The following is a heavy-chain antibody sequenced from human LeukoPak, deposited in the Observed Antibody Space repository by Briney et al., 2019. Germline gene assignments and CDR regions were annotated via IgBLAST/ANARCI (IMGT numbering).Heavy chain of an antibody. Sequence: GGPLSLPCAASGFSFSRYAMSWVRQAPGKGLEYLSGISASGSKTPYADSVKGRFTISRDNSKNTLSLQMNSLMADDTAVYYCASRPVSDIGPLDYWGQGTLVIVSS. CDR3: ASRPVSDIGPLDY. J-gene: IGHJ4*02. V-gene: IGHV3-23*01. D-gene: IGHD2-15*01. CDR2: ISASGSKT. CDR1: GFSFSRYA.